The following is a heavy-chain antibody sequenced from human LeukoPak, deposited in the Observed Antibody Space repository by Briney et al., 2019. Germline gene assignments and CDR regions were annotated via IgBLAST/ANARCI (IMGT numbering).Heavy chain of an antibody. V-gene: IGHV3-23*01. J-gene: IGHJ4*02. Sequence: PGGPLRLSCAGSGFSFSSFAMTWVRLAPGKGLEWVSTIYAGGTNTFYADSVKGRFTISSDDSKNMQFLEMDSLRPEDTAVYFCAKRITEAAGIYFDSWGQGTLVTVSS. D-gene: IGHD6-19*01. CDR2: IYAGGTNT. CDR1: GFSFSSFA. CDR3: AKRITEAAGIYFDS.